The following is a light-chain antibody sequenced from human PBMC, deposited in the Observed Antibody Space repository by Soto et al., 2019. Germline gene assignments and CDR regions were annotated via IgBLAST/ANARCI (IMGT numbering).Light chain of an antibody. CDR2: DVS. V-gene: IGLV2-14*01. CDR3: SSYTSSSSVV. Sequence: QSALTQPASVSGSPGQSITISCTGTSSDVGGYNYVSWYQQHPGKAPKLMIYDVSNRPSGVSNRFSGSKSGNTASQTISGXQAEDEXDYYCSSYTSSSSVVFGGGTQLTVL. CDR1: SSDVGGYNY. J-gene: IGLJ2*01.